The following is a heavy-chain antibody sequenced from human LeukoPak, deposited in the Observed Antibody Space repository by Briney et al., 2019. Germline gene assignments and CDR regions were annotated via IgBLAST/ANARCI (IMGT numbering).Heavy chain of an antibody. CDR2: IIPILGIA. D-gene: IGHD3-22*01. V-gene: IGHV1-69*04. CDR3: ARDYYDSSGGLDY. J-gene: IGHJ4*02. Sequence: SVKVSCKASGGTFSSYAISWVRQAPGQGLEWMGRIIPILGIANYAQKFQGRVTITADKSTSTAHMELSSLRSEDTAVYYCARDYYDSSGGLDYWGQGTLVTVSS. CDR1: GGTFSSYA.